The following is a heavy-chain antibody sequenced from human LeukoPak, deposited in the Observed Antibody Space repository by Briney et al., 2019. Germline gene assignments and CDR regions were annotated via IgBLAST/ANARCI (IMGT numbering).Heavy chain of an antibody. CDR1: GDSISSGNY. CDR2: IFHTGST. Sequence: SETLSLTCTVSGDSISSGNYWGWIRQPPGKGLEWIGSIFHTGSTYFNLSLKSRVTISVDTSKNQFSLKLSSVTAADTAVYYCARGGREGGGWYNDYWGQGTLVTVSS. CDR3: ARGGREGGGWYNDY. J-gene: IGHJ4*02. V-gene: IGHV4-38-2*02. D-gene: IGHD6-19*01.